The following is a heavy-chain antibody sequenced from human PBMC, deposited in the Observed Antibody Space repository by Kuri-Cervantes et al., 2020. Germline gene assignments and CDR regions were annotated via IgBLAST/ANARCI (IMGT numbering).Heavy chain of an antibody. CDR2: IKQDGSEK. D-gene: IGHD6-19*01. CDR1: GFTFSSYA. Sequence: GGSLRLSCAASGFTFSSYAMSWVRQAPGKGLEWVANIKQDGSEKYYVDSVKGRFTISRDNAKNSLYLQMNSLRAEDTAVYYCAGEGDIAVAGTFYWGQGTLVTVSS. V-gene: IGHV3-7*04. CDR3: AGEGDIAVAGTFY. J-gene: IGHJ4*02.